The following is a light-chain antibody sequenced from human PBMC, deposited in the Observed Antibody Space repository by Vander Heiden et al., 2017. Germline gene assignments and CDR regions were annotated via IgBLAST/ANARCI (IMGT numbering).Light chain of an antibody. V-gene: IGKV1-33*01. Sequence: DIQMTQSPSSLSASVRDRVTITCQASHYISNYLNWYQQKPGKAPKLLIYDASNLETGVPSRFSGSGSGIDFTFTISSLQPEDIATYYYQQYDNLPLTFGGGTKVEIK. J-gene: IGKJ4*01. CDR1: HYISNY. CDR2: DAS. CDR3: QQYDNLPLT.